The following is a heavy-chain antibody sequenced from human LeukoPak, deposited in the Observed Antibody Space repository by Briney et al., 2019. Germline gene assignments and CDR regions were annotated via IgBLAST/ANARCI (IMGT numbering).Heavy chain of an antibody. Sequence: ASVKVSCKASGDTFSSYAISWVRQAPGQGLEWMGGIIPIFGTANYAQKFQGRVTITADESTSTAYMELSSLRSEDTAVYYCARVFPRQGQGSMYYFDYWGQGTLVTVSS. CDR3: ARVFPRQGQGSMYYFDY. CDR2: IIPIFGTA. J-gene: IGHJ4*02. CDR1: GDTFSSYA. D-gene: IGHD2-15*01. V-gene: IGHV1-69*13.